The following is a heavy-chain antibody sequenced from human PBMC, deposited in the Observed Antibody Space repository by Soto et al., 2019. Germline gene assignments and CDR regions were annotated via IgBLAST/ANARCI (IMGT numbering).Heavy chain of an antibody. D-gene: IGHD3-3*01. CDR1: GFTFSSYW. CDR2: IKQDGSEK. J-gene: IGHJ4*02. CDR3: ARDRRFLEWLLSAY. V-gene: IGHV3-7*03. Sequence: GGSLRLSCAASGFTFSSYWMSWVRQAPGKGLEWVANIKQDGSEKYYVDSVKGRFTISRDNAKNSLYLQMNSLRAEDTAVYYCARDRRFLEWLLSAYWGQGTLVTVSS.